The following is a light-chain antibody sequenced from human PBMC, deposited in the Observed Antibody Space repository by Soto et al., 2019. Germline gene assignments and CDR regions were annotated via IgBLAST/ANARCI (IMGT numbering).Light chain of an antibody. V-gene: IGKV3-11*01. CDR3: QQRSNWPLN. CDR1: QSVSSY. Sequence: EIVLTQSPATLSLSPGERATLSCRASQSVSSYLAWYQQKPGQAPRLLIYDASNRATGVPARFSGSGSGTDFTLPISGLEPEDFSVYYCQQRSNWPLNFGGGTKVEIK. J-gene: IGKJ4*01. CDR2: DAS.